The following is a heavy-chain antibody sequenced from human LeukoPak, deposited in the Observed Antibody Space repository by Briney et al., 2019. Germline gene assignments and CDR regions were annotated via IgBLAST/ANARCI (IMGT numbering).Heavy chain of an antibody. CDR2: ISAGGGST. Sequence: GGSLRLSCAASGSTFSSYAMSWVRQAPGKGLEWVSAISAGGGSTYYADSVKGRFTISRDNSKNTLYLQMNSLRAEDTAAYYCAKGFGDYVVWGQGTTVTVSS. D-gene: IGHD4-17*01. CDR1: GSTFSSYA. J-gene: IGHJ6*02. CDR3: AKGFGDYVV. V-gene: IGHV3-23*01.